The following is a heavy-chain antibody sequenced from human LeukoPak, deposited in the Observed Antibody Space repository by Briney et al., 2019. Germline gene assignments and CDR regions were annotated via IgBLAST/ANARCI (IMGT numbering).Heavy chain of an antibody. V-gene: IGHV1-18*01. CDR2: ISAYNGNT. Sequence: ASVKVSCKASGYTFTSYGISWVRQAPGQGLEWMGWISAYNGNTNYAQKLQGRVTMTTDTSTSTAYIEMRSLSSDDTAAYYCACDGYCNSTSRYGLRDDYYYYGMDVWGQGTTVTVSS. CDR1: GYTFTSYG. D-gene: IGHD2-2*01. CDR3: ACDGYCNSTSRYGLRDDYYYYGMDV. J-gene: IGHJ6*02.